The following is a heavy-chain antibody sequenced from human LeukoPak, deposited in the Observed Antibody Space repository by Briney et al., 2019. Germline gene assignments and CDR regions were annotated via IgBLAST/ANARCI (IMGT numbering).Heavy chain of an antibody. CDR3: AREGLITIFGVVINWFDP. CDR1: GFTFDDYA. Sequence: PGGSLRLSCAASGFTFDDYAMHWVRQAPGKGLEWVSSISSSSSYIYYADSVKGRFTISRDNAKNSLYLQMNSLRAEDTAVYYCAREGLITIFGVVINWFDPWGQGTLVTVSS. J-gene: IGHJ5*02. V-gene: IGHV3-21*01. CDR2: ISSSSSYI. D-gene: IGHD3-3*01.